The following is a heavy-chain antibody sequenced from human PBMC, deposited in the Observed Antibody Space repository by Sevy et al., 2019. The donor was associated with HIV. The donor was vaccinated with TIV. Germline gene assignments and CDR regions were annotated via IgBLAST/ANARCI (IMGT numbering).Heavy chain of an antibody. CDR1: GFTFSSYW. CDR3: ARDLTAYDFWSGYYYYYYGMDV. Sequence: GGSLRLSCAASGFTFSSYWMSWVRQAPGKGLEWVSNIKQDGSEKYYVDSVKGRFTISRDNAKNSLYLQMNSLRAEDKAVYYCARDLTAYDFWSGYYYYYYGMDVWGQGTTVTVSS. V-gene: IGHV3-7*01. CDR2: IKQDGSEK. D-gene: IGHD3-3*01. J-gene: IGHJ6*02.